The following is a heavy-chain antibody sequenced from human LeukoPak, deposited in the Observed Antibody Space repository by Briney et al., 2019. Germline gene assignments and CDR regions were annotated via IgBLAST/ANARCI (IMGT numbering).Heavy chain of an antibody. CDR2: IYWDDDK. J-gene: IGHJ4*02. CDR1: GFSLSTSGVG. D-gene: IGHD3-16*02. Sequence: GSGPTLVNPTQTLTLTCTFSGFSLSTSGVGVGWIRQPPGKALEWLALIYWDDDKRYSPSLKSRLTITKDTSKNQVVLTMTNMDPVDTATYYCARRIDYVWGSYRAPFDYWGQGTLVTVSS. V-gene: IGHV2-5*02. CDR3: ARRIDYVWGSYRAPFDY.